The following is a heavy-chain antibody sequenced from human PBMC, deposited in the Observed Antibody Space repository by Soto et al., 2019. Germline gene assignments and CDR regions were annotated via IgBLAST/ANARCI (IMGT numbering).Heavy chain of an antibody. D-gene: IGHD2-21*01. CDR3: XXXPGHRGYFXX. Sequence: QVQLVQSGAEVKKPGSSVKVSCKASGGTFSSYAISWVRQAPGQGLEWMGGIIPIFGTANYAQKFQGRVTITADESTSTAYMELSSLRSEXXXXXXXXXXPGHRGYFXXXGX. J-gene: IGHJ4*02. V-gene: IGHV1-69*01. CDR1: GGTFSSYA. CDR2: IIPIFGTA.